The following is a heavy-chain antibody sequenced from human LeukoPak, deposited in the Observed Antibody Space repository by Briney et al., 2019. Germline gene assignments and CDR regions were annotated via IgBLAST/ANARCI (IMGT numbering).Heavy chain of an antibody. CDR3: ARGLQSRSWGSFDY. D-gene: IGHD6-6*01. J-gene: IGHJ4*02. CDR2: IIPIFGTA. CDR1: GGTFSSYA. Sequence: SVKVSCKASGGTFSSYAISWVRQAPGQGLEWMGGIIPIFGTANYAQKFQGRVTITTDASTSTPYMELSSLISEDTGVYYCARGLQSRSWGSFDYWGQGTLVTVSS. V-gene: IGHV1-69*05.